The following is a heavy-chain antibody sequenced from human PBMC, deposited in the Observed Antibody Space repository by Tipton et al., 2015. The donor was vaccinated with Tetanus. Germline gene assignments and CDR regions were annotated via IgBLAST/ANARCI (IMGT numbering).Heavy chain of an antibody. CDR3: ARPRTGQWLVDNFDS. V-gene: IGHV3-7*01. CDR2: IDKDGNGN. D-gene: IGHD6-19*01. J-gene: IGHJ4*02. CDR1: GFSFMYYY. Sequence: SLRLSCTASGFSFMYYYMSWVRQAPGKGLEWVANIDKDGNGNYYADSVRGRFTISRDNAKNSVFLQMSSLRAEDTAVYYWARPRTGQWLVDNFDSWGQGTLVTVSS.